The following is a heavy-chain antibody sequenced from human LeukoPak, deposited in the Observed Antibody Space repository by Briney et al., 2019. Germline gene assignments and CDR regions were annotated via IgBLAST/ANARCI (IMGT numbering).Heavy chain of an antibody. CDR3: AKSMSKKPIDY. J-gene: IGHJ4*02. V-gene: IGHV3-23*01. CDR1: GFTFSSYA. CDR2: ISGSGGST. Sequence: GRSLRLSCAASGFTFSSYAMSWVRQAPGKGLEWVSVISGSGGSTYYAGSVKGRFTISRDNSKNTLYLQMNSLRAEDTAVYYCAKSMSKKPIDYWGQGTLVTVSS.